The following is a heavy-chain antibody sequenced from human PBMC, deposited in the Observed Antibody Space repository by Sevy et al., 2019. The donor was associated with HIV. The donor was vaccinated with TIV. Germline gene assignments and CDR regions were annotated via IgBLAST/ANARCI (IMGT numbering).Heavy chain of an antibody. CDR2: TYYTSRWSS. CDR1: GDSVSSNGVA. V-gene: IGHV6-1*01. Sequence: QSQTLSLTCGISGDSVSSNGVAWNWIRQSPSRGLEWLGRTYYTSRWSSDYAASVKSRITINPDTSKNEFSLQLNSVTPEDTAVDYCARDYIGGSRGGQGFDHWGQGTLVTVSS. J-gene: IGHJ5*02. CDR3: ARDYIGGSRGGQGFDH. D-gene: IGHD1-26*01.